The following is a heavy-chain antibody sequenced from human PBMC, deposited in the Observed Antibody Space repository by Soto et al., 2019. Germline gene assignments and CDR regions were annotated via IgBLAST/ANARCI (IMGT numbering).Heavy chain of an antibody. D-gene: IGHD2-15*01. V-gene: IGHV1-69*06. CDR1: GGTFSSYA. CDR3: ARDRSVVGTYYFDY. Sequence: SVKVSCKASGGTFSSYAISWVRQAPGQGPEWMGGIIPIFGTANYAQKFQGRVTITADKSTSTAYMELSSLRSEDTAVYYCARDRSVVGTYYFDYWGQGTLVTVSS. J-gene: IGHJ4*02. CDR2: IIPIFGTA.